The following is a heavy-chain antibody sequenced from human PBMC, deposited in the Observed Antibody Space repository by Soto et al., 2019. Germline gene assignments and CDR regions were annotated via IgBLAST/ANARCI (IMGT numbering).Heavy chain of an antibody. D-gene: IGHD3-22*01. J-gene: IGHJ4*02. Sequence: SETLSLTCTVSGDSISTFYWGWMRQSPGKELEWIGYVYYTGSTNYNPSLKSRVTISVDRSKNQFSLELTSANAADTAVYYCARGRTVRNYADDSSDYFYFFDYWGRGTQVTVSS. CDR2: VYYTGST. V-gene: IGHV4-59*01. CDR3: ARGRTVRNYADDSSDYFYFFDY. CDR1: GDSISTFY.